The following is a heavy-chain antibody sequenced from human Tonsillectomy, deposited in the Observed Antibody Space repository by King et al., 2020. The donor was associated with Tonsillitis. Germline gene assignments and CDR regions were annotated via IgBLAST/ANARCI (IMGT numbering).Heavy chain of an antibody. CDR3: ARVTYDILTDYSPTNYYYYGMDV. Sequence: EQLVQSGAEVKKPGASVKVSCKASGDTFTGYYMHWVRQAPGQGLEWMGWINPNSGGTNYAQKFQGRVTMTTDTSISTVHMELSRLRSDDTAVAYCARVTYDILTDYSPTNYYYYGMDVWGQGTTVTVSS. J-gene: IGHJ6*02. CDR2: INPNSGGT. D-gene: IGHD3-9*01. CDR1: GDTFTGYY. V-gene: IGHV1-2*02.